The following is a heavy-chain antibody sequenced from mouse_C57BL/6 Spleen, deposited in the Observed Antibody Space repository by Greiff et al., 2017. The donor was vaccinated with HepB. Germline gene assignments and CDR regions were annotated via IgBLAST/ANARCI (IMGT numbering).Heavy chain of an antibody. Sequence: QVQLKQSGAELARPGASVKLSCKASGYTFTSYGISWVKQRTGQGLEWIGEIYPRSGNTYYNEKFKGKATLTADKSSSTAYMELRSLTSEDSAVYFCARGEWLLRDAMDYWGQGTSVTVSS. CDR2: IYPRSGNT. V-gene: IGHV1-81*01. CDR3: ARGEWLLRDAMDY. D-gene: IGHD2-3*01. J-gene: IGHJ4*01. CDR1: GYTFTSYG.